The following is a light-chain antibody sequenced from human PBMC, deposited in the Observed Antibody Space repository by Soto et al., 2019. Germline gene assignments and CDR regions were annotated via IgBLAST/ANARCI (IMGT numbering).Light chain of an antibody. J-gene: IGKJ4*01. Sequence: DIQMTQSPSTLAASVGGRFTITCRASQSISSWLAWYQQKPGKAPKVLXYHASSLESGVPSRVSGRGSGTDCTLTISSLQAEDFATYYCQQLSTYPSTFGGGTKVDIK. V-gene: IGKV1-5*01. CDR2: HAS. CDR3: QQLSTYPST. CDR1: QSISSW.